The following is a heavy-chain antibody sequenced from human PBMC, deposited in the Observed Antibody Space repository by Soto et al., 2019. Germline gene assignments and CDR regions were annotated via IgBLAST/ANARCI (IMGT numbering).Heavy chain of an antibody. CDR1: GFTFSNYP. CDR2: ISGSGETP. Sequence: GGSLRLSCAASGFTFSNYPMSWVRQAPGKGLEWVSGISGSGETPYYADSVKGRFTISRDNSKNTLYLQMNGLRAEDTALYYCAKVTKRAAAGRYEYYKYGMDVWGQGTTVTVSS. CDR3: AKVTKRAAAGRYEYYKYGMDV. D-gene: IGHD6-13*01. J-gene: IGHJ6*02. V-gene: IGHV3-23*01.